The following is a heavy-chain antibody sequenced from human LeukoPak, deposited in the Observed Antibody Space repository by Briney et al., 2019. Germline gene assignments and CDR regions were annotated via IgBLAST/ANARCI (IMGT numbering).Heavy chain of an antibody. CDR3: AKDGPAAIHYYYYGMDV. CDR2: ISYDGSNK. J-gene: IGHJ6*02. Sequence: GGSLRLSCAASGFTFSSYGMHWVRQAPGKGLEWVAVISYDGSNKYYADSVKGRFTISRDNSKNTLYLQMNSLRAEDTAVYYCAKDGPAAIHYYYYGMDVWGQGTTVTVSS. V-gene: IGHV3-30*18. CDR1: GFTFSSYG. D-gene: IGHD2-2*01.